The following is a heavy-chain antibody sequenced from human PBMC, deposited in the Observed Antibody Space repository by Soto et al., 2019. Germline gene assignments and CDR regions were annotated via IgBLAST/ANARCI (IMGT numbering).Heavy chain of an antibody. CDR2: IIARGGSS. D-gene: IGHD5-12*01. Sequence: EVQLLESGGGLVQPGGSLRLSCAASGFSFSSYAMVWVRQAPGKGLEWVSVIIARGGSSYFADSVKGRFTISRDNAKNMLSSEMKSLRAADAAIYFCAKGSIEYSASVDNWGQGTLVLVSS. CDR1: GFSFSSYA. J-gene: IGHJ4*02. V-gene: IGHV3-23*01. CDR3: AKGSIEYSASVDN.